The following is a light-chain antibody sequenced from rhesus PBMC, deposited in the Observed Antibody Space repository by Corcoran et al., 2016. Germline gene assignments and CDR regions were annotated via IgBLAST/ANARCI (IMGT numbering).Light chain of an antibody. V-gene: IGKV1-32*01. J-gene: IGKJ4*01. CDR1: QGISSY. CDR2: YSN. Sequence: DIQMTQSPSSLFGSVGDRVTITCRARQGISSYLNWYQQKPGKAPKLLNYYSNRLESGVPSRVSGSGSATEFTLTIRILQPEDFATYSCQQYNSLPLSFGGGTKVGLK. CDR3: QQYNSLPLS.